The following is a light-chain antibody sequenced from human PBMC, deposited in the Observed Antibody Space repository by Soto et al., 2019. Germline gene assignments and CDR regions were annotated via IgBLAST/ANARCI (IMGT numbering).Light chain of an antibody. CDR2: GAS. Sequence: IALTQSPGTLSMSPGERATLACRASQSVSYTSVAWYQQRPGQAPRLLIYGASYRAPGTPERMSGSGAETDFTLTISRLEREDFVVFFIQQYGTSPPMFGTWTKVAIQ. CDR3: QQYGTSPPM. J-gene: IGKJ1*01. CDR1: QSVSYTS. V-gene: IGKV3-20*01.